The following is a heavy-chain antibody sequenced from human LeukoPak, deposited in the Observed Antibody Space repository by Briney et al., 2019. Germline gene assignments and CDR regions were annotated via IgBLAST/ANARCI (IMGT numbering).Heavy chain of an antibody. D-gene: IGHD3-10*01. Sequence: GGSLRLSCAASGFTFSSYWMHWVRQAPGKGLVWVSRINSDGSSASYADSVKGRFTISRDNAKNTLYPQMNSLRAEDTAVYYCARGSYYYGSGSYRPYHYYYGMDVWGQGTTVTVSS. V-gene: IGHV3-74*01. CDR2: INSDGSSA. J-gene: IGHJ6*02. CDR3: ARGSYYYGSGSYRPYHYYYGMDV. CDR1: GFTFSSYW.